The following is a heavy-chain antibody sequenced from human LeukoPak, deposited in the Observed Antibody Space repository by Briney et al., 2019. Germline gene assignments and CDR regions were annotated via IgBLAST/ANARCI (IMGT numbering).Heavy chain of an antibody. J-gene: IGHJ4*02. V-gene: IGHV4-39*01. CDR2: VYYSGST. Sequence: NSSETLSLTCTVSGGSISSSSYYWGWIRQPPGKGLEWIGSVYYSGSTYYNPPLKSRVTISVDTSKSHFSLKLSSVTAADTAVYYCARHVAFYSTEPPNYFDYWGQGTWSPSPQ. CDR3: ARHVAFYSTEPPNYFDY. CDR1: GGSISSSSYY. D-gene: IGHD4-11*01.